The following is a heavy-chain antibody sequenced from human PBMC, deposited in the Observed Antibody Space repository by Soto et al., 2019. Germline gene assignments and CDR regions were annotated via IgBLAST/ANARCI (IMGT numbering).Heavy chain of an antibody. Sequence: EVQLVESGGGLVQPGGSLSLSCAASGFSFSSHWMTWVRQTPGKGLEWVANIKEDGSQKYYVDSVKGRFTILRDNANNSLALQMNSLSVEDTAVYYCAKDGRYCTWSDCRGDAFDVWGQGTVVTVSS. J-gene: IGHJ3*01. CDR1: GFSFSSHW. CDR3: AKDGRYCTWSDCRGDAFDV. V-gene: IGHV3-7*01. D-gene: IGHD2-8*01. CDR2: IKEDGSQK.